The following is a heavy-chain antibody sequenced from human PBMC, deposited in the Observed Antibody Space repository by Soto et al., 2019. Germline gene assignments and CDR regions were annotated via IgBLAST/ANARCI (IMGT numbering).Heavy chain of an antibody. V-gene: IGHV3-33*01. D-gene: IGHD3-10*01. CDR2: IWNDGSHR. J-gene: IGHJ3*02. Sequence: QVQLVESGGGVVQPGRSLRLSCEASGFTFSSPAMHWVRQAPGKGLEWVAFIWNDGSHRYYTDSVKGRFTISRDNLKNTLWLQMSNLRVEDSAVYYCARDPPNSGFAFDMWGQGTLVTVSS. CDR1: GFTFSSPA. CDR3: ARDPPNSGFAFDM.